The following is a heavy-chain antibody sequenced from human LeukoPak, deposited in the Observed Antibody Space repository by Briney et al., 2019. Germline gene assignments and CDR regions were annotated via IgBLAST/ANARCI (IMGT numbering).Heavy chain of an antibody. Sequence: AGEPLKISCKGSGYSFTSYLIGWVRHMPGKGLEWMGIIYPGDSDTRYSPSFQGQVTISAYKSISTAYLQWSSLKASDTAMYYCARLMVPAAMGNDAFDIWGQGTMVTVSS. D-gene: IGHD2-2*01. CDR1: GYSFTSYL. CDR2: IYPGDSDT. CDR3: ARLMVPAAMGNDAFDI. J-gene: IGHJ3*02. V-gene: IGHV5-51*01.